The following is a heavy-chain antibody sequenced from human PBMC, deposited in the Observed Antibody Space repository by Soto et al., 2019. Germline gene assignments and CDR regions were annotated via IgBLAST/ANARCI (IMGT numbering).Heavy chain of an antibody. V-gene: IGHV3-74*01. CDR1: GFTFSSYW. CDR2: INADGSTT. D-gene: IGHD2-15*01. Sequence: DVQLVESGGGLAQPGGSLRLSCVGSGFTFSSYWMHWVRQAPGKGLVWVSRINADGSTTNYADSVKGRFTVSRDNAKNPVYLQMNSLRDGDTAVYFCARAGWYRFDYWGQGTLLTVS. J-gene: IGHJ4*02. CDR3: ARAGWYRFDY.